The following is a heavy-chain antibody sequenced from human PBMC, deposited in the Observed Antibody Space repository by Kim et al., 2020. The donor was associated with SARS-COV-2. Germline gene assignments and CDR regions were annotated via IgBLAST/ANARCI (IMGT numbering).Heavy chain of an antibody. V-gene: IGHV5-51*01. CDR3: ATVEYYYDSSGYTKGAFDI. Sequence: GESLKISCKGSGYSFTSYWIGWVRQMPGKGLEWMGIIYPGDSDTRYSPSFQGQVTISADKSISTAYLQWSSLKASDTAMYYCATVEYYYDSSGYTKGAFDIWGQGTMVTVSS. CDR2: IYPGDSDT. CDR1: GYSFTSYW. J-gene: IGHJ3*02. D-gene: IGHD3-22*01.